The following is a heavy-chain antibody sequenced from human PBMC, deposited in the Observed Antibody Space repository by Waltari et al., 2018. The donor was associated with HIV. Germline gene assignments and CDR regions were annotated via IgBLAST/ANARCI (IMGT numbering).Heavy chain of an antibody. V-gene: IGHV3-21*01. J-gene: IGHJ4*02. CDR2: ISGIGTYT. CDR3: ARFGAGAGNYFFDY. Sequence: VLLVESGGGLVKPGGSLRLSCVASGFPFTRYSITWVRQAPGKGLEWVASISGIGTYTYYADSLKGRLIISRDDAANSLYLQMNSLRAEDTAVYYCARFGAGAGNYFFDYWGQGTLVTVSS. D-gene: IGHD3-16*01. CDR1: GFPFTRYS.